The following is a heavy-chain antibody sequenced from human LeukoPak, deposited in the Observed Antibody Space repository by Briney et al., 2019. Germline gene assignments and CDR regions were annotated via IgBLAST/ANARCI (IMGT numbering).Heavy chain of an antibody. CDR2: INHSGST. J-gene: IGHJ3*02. D-gene: IGHD2-2*01. Sequence: PSETLSLTCAVYGGSFSGYYWSWIRQPPGKGLEWVGEINHSGSTNYNPSLKSRVTISVDTSKNQFSLKLSSVTAADTAVYYCARGSYRDIVVVPAAPGGDAFDIWGQGTTVTVSS. V-gene: IGHV4-34*01. CDR3: ARGSYRDIVVVPAAPGGDAFDI. CDR1: GGSFSGYY.